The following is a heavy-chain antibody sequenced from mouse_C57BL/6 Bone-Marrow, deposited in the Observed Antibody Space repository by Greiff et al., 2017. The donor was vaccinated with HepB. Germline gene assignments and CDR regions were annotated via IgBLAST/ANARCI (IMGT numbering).Heavy chain of an antibody. CDR1: GFNIKDDY. V-gene: IGHV14-4*01. CDR2: IAPENGDT. Sequence: EVQRVESGAELVRPGASVKLSCTASGFNIKDDYMHWVKQRPEQGLEWIGWIAPENGDTEYASKFQGKATITADTSSNTAYLQLSSLTSEDTAVYYCTTYRYYDSFAYWGQGTLVTVSA. D-gene: IGHD2-4*01. CDR3: TTYRYYDSFAY. J-gene: IGHJ3*01.